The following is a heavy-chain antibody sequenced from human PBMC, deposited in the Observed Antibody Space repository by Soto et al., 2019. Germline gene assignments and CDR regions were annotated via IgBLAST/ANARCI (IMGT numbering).Heavy chain of an antibody. D-gene: IGHD6-13*01. CDR1: GGTFSSYA. Sequence: QVQLVQSGAEVKKPGSSVKVSCKASGGTFSSYAISWVRQAPGQGLEWMGGIIPIFGTANYAQKFQGRVTITADESTSXAYMEVSSLRSEDTAVYYCATHGPSGVGAAGRFDYWGQGTLVTVSS. J-gene: IGHJ4*02. CDR2: IIPIFGTA. CDR3: ATHGPSGVGAAGRFDY. V-gene: IGHV1-69*12.